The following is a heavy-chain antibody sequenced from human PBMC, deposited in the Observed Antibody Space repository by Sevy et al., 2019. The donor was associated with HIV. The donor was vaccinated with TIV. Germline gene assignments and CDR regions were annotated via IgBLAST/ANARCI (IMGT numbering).Heavy chain of an antibody. D-gene: IGHD1-26*01. CDR1: GGSISSGGYY. J-gene: IGHJ3*02. CDR3: ARVLGLWVGATDAGLDI. Sequence: SETLSLTCTVSGGSISSGGYYWSWIRQQPGKGLEWIRYIYYSGSTYYNPSLKSRVTISVDTSKNQFSLKLSSVTAADTAVYYCARVLGLWVGATDAGLDIWGQGTMVTVSS. V-gene: IGHV4-31*03. CDR2: IYYSGST.